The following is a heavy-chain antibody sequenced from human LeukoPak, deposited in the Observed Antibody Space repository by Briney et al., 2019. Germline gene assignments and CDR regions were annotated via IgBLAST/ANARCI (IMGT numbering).Heavy chain of an antibody. CDR1: GGSISSYY. CDR3: AAGDTSGSHRRSFQH. CDR2: IYYSGGT. J-gene: IGHJ1*01. Sequence: SETLSLTCTVSGGSISSYYWSWIRQPPGKGLEWIGYIYYSGGTNYNPSLKSRVTISVDTSKNQFSLKLSSMTAADTAVYYCAAGDTSGSHRRSFQHWGQGTLVTVSS. D-gene: IGHD3-22*01. V-gene: IGHV4-59*01.